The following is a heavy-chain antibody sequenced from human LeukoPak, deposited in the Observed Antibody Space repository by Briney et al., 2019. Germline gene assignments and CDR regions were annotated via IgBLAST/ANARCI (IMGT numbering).Heavy chain of an antibody. D-gene: IGHD3-3*01. J-gene: IGHJ5*02. Sequence: SETLSLTCTVSGASISSYYWSWIRQPPGKGLEWIGYIHNSGSTNYNPSLKSRVTISVDTSKNQFSLKLTSVTAADTAVYYCARVGYDFWSGYYERWFDPWGQGTLVTVSS. V-gene: IGHV4-59*01. CDR1: GASISSYY. CDR3: ARVGYDFWSGYYERWFDP. CDR2: IHNSGST.